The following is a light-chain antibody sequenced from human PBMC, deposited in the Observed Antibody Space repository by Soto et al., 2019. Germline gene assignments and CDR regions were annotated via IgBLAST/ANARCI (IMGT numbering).Light chain of an antibody. V-gene: IGKV4-1*01. J-gene: IGKJ1*01. CDR1: QSVLCSSNNKNY. CDR2: WAS. CDR3: QQYYNTPWT. Sequence: DIVMTQSPDSLAVSLGERATINCKSSQSVLCSSNNKNYLAWYQQKPGQPPKLLIYWASTRESGVPDRFSGSGSGKDFTLTISSLQAEDVAVYYCQQYYNTPWTFGQGTKVEI.